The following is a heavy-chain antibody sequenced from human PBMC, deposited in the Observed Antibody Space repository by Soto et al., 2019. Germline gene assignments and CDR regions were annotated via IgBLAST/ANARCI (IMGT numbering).Heavy chain of an antibody. Sequence: GASVKVSCKASGYTFTSYGISWVRQAPGQGLEWMGWISAYNGNTNYAQKLQGRVTMTTDTSTSTAYMELRSLRSDDTAVYYCARDFAAMVRGVRYYYGMDVWGQGTTVTVSS. CDR2: ISAYNGNT. J-gene: IGHJ6*02. D-gene: IGHD3-10*01. V-gene: IGHV1-18*01. CDR3: ARDFAAMVRGVRYYYGMDV. CDR1: GYTFTSYG.